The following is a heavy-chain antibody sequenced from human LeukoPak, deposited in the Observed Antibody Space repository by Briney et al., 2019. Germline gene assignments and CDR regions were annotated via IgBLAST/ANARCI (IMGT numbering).Heavy chain of an antibody. J-gene: IGHJ4*02. D-gene: IGHD5-18*01. CDR2: INYSGTT. Sequence: SETLSLICTVSGGSISGSSYHWGWIRQSPGKGLEWIGSINYSGTTYYNPSLKSRVTISVDTSKNQFSLKVSSVTAADTAVYYCATTYSYTSGGYDYWGQGTLVTVSS. CDR3: ATTYSYTSGGYDY. V-gene: IGHV4-39*01. CDR1: GGSISGSSYH.